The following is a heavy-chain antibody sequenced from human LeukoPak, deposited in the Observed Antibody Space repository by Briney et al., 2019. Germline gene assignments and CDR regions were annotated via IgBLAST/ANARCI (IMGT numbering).Heavy chain of an antibody. CDR3: ARDGQPYYNLLSGYEDYYYGLDA. V-gene: IGHV1-18*01. Sequence: GASVKVSCKASGYSFSSYGISWVRQAPGQGLEWMGRISGYNGDTNYAANLQGRVTLTTDTSTNIAYMELRTLRSDDTAVYYCARDGQPYYNLLSGYEDYYYGLDAWGQGTTVTVSS. CDR2: ISGYNGDT. J-gene: IGHJ6*02. D-gene: IGHD3-3*01. CDR1: GYSFSSYG.